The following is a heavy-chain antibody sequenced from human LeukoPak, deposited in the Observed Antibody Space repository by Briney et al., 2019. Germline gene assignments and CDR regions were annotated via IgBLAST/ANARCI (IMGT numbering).Heavy chain of an antibody. CDR1: GGTFSSYA. D-gene: IGHD6-6*01. CDR3: AREYSSSSHWFDP. V-gene: IGHV1-69*04. J-gene: IGHJ5*02. Sequence: GASVKVSCKASGGTFSSYAISWVRQAPGQGLEWMGRIIPILGIANYAQKFQGRVTITTDESTSTAYMELSSLRSEDTAVYYCAREYSSSSHWFDPWGQGTLVTVSS. CDR2: IIPILGIA.